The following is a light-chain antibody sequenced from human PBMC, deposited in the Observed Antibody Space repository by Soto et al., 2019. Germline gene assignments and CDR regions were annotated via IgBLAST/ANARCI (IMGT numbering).Light chain of an antibody. Sequence: QSALTQPASVSGSPGQSITISCTGTSSDVGGYNYVSWYQQHPGKAPKVMIYEVSNRPSGVSNRFSGSKSGNMASLTISGLQAEDEADYYCSSFTSSGTRVFGTGTKVTVL. CDR2: EVS. CDR1: SSDVGGYNY. V-gene: IGLV2-14*01. CDR3: SSFTSSGTRV. J-gene: IGLJ1*01.